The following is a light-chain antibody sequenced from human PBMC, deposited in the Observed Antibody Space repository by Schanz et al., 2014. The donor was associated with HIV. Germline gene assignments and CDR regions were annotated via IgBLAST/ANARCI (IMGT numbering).Light chain of an antibody. Sequence: DIQMTQSPSSLSASVGDRVTITCRASQDIGNSLAWYQQHPGKVPKLLIYAASTLQSGVPSRFSGSGSGTLFTLSIRSLQPEDFGYYYCQQSYTKPLTFGGGTKVEVK. CDR1: QDIGNS. J-gene: IGKJ4*01. V-gene: IGKV1-27*01. CDR2: AAS. CDR3: QQSYTKPLT.